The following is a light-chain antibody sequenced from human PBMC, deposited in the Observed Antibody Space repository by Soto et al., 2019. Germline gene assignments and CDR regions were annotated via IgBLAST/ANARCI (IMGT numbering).Light chain of an antibody. CDR1: QSISGW. J-gene: IGKJ1*01. CDR3: QKYSTYLGT. V-gene: IGKV1-5*03. CDR2: KAS. Sequence: DIQMTQSPSTLSASVGDRVTITCRASQSISGWLAWYQHKTGKAPKLLISKASSLESGVPSRFSGSESGTEFTLTISSLQPDDFATYYCQKYSTYLGTFGQGTKVEIK.